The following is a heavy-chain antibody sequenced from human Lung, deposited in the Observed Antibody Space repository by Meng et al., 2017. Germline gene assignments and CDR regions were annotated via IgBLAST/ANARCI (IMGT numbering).Heavy chain of an antibody. D-gene: IGHD3-10*01. V-gene: IGHV4-4*02. Sequence: QGQLQESCPVQVTPSGTPSLTVAVSGGAISSSNWWSWVRQPPGKGLEWIGEIYHSGSTNYNPSLKSRVTISVDKSKTQFSLKLSSVTAADTAVYYCARGSITMVRGVSVFDPWGQGTLVTVSS. J-gene: IGHJ5*02. CDR3: ARGSITMVRGVSVFDP. CDR2: IYHSGST. CDR1: GGAISSSNW.